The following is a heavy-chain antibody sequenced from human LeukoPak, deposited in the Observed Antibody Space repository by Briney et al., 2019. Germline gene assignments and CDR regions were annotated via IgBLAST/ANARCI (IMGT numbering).Heavy chain of an antibody. D-gene: IGHD1-26*01. Sequence: GGSLRLSCAASGFTFSSYAMSWVRQAPGKGLEWVSYISSSGSTIYYADSVKGRFTISRDNAKNSLYLQMNSLRAEDTAVYYCARDANIVGAPGGYYYGMDVWGQGTTVTVSS. CDR3: ARDANIVGAPGGYYYGMDV. CDR1: GFTFSSYA. V-gene: IGHV3-48*03. J-gene: IGHJ6*02. CDR2: ISSSGSTI.